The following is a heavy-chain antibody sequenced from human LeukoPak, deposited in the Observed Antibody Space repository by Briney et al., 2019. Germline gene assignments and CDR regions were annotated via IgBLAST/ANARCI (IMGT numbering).Heavy chain of an antibody. CDR1: GVSLSDYW. Sequence: GGSLRLSCAASGVSLSDYWMTWVRQAPGKGLEWVANINQDGSERYYVDSVKGRFTISRDNAKNSLYLQMSGLRAEDTAVYYCATGEWTPGYWGQGTLVTVSS. J-gene: IGHJ4*02. CDR2: INQDGSER. V-gene: IGHV3-7*03. D-gene: IGHD3-3*01. CDR3: ATGEWTPGY.